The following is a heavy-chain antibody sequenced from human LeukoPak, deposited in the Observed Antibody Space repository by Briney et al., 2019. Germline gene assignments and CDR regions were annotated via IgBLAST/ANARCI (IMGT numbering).Heavy chain of an antibody. CDR2: ISSSSSYI. D-gene: IGHD2-2*01. CDR3: ARVGDCSSTSCYYRPRKYYYYGMDV. Sequence: GGSLRLSCAASGFTFSSYSMNWVRQAPGKGLEWVSSISSSSSYIYYADSVKGRFTISRDNAKNSLYLQMNSLRAEDTAVYYCARVGDCSSTSCYYRPRKYYYYGMDVWGKGTTVTVSS. CDR1: GFTFSSYS. V-gene: IGHV3-21*01. J-gene: IGHJ6*04.